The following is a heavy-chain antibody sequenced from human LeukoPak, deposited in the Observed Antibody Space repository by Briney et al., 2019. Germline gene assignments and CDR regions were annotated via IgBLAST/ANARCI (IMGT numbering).Heavy chain of an antibody. CDR3: ARGVAGTYYYYYMDV. CDR1: GYTFTVYY. V-gene: IGHV1-2*02. CDR2: INPNRGGT. D-gene: IGHD6-19*01. J-gene: IGHJ6*03. Sequence: ASVKVSCKASGYTFTVYYMHCVRQAPGQGREGRGWINPNRGGTNYAQKFQGRVTMTRDTSISTAYMELSRLRSNDTAVYYCARGVAGTYYYYYMDVWGKGTTVTVSS.